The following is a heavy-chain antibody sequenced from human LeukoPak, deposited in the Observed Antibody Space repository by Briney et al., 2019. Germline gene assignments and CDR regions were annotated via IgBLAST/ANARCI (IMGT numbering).Heavy chain of an antibody. CDR1: GGSISSSSYY. V-gene: IGHV4-39*07. CDR3: ARVRAAAALNWFDP. D-gene: IGHD6-13*01. Sequence: PSETLSLTCTVSGGSISSSSYYWGWIRQPPGKGLEWIGSIYYSGSTYYNPSLKSRVTISVDTSKNQFSLKLSSVTAADTAVYYCARVRAAAALNWFDPWGQGTLVTVSS. J-gene: IGHJ5*02. CDR2: IYYSGST.